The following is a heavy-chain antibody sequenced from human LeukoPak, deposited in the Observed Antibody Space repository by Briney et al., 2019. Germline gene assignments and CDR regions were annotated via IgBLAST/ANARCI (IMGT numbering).Heavy chain of an antibody. D-gene: IGHD2-2*02. CDR3: ARSPLYCSATSCYTIDS. V-gene: IGHV1-2*02. J-gene: IGHJ4*02. CDR2: INPNTGVT. Sequence: ASVKVSCKASEYTFSDSYMHWVRQAPGQGLEWIGWINPNTGVTKYAQKFQGRITVTRATSIRTVYMELTSLRSDDTALYYCARSPLYCSATSCYTIDSWGPGTLVTVSS. CDR1: EYTFSDSY.